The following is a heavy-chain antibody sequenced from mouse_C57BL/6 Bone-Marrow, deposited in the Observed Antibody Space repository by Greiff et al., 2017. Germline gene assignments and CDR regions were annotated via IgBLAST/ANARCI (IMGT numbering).Heavy chain of an antibody. Sequence: LQQSGAELVRPGSSVKLSCKDSYFAFMASAMHWVKQRPGPGLEWIGSFTMYSDATEYSENFKGKATSTANTPLSTAYMELSSLTSEDSAVYYWARNRDWNFLYAMECWGQGTSVTVSS. J-gene: IGHJ4*01. D-gene: IGHD4-1*01. CDR3: ARNRDWNFLYAMEC. CDR2: FTMYSDAT. V-gene: IGHV1-49*01. CDR1: YFAFMASA.